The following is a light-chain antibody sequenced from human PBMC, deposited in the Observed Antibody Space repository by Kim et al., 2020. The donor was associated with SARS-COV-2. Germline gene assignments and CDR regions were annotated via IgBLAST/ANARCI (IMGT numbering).Light chain of an antibody. CDR1: QSVSSRY. CDR3: QQYGSSPQT. CDR2: GAS. Sequence: EIVLTQSPGTLSLSPGERATLSCRASQSVSSRYLVWYQQKPGQAPRLLIYGASSRATGIPDRFSGSGSGTDFTLTISRLEPEDFAVYYCQQYGSSPQTFGQGTKVDI. J-gene: IGKJ1*01. V-gene: IGKV3-20*01.